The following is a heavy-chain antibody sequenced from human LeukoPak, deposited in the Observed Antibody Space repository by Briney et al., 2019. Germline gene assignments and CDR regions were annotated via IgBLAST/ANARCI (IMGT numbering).Heavy chain of an antibody. CDR3: ARDGDGYSTDFDY. D-gene: IGHD5-24*01. J-gene: IGHJ4*02. V-gene: IGHV3-21*01. CDR1: GFTFSSYS. Sequence: GGSLRLSCAASGFTFSSYSMNWVRQAPGKGLEWVSSISSSSSYIYYADSVKGRFTISRDNAKNSLCLQMNSLRAEDTAVYYCARDGDGYSTDFDYWGQGTLVTVSS. CDR2: ISSSSSYI.